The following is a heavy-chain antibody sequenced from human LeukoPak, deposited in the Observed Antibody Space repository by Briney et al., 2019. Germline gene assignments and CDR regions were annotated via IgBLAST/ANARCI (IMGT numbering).Heavy chain of an antibody. J-gene: IGHJ6*02. D-gene: IGHD5-18*01. CDR1: GFTFSSFA. CDR3: AKDLNSYGYYYYGMDV. CDR2: IRGSGGST. Sequence: AGSLRLSCAASGFTFSSFAMSWVRQAPGKGLEWVSSIRGSGGSTYYADSVKGRFTISRDNSKNTLYLQMNSLRAGDTAVYYCAKDLNSYGYYYYGMDVWGQGTTVTVSS. V-gene: IGHV3-23*01.